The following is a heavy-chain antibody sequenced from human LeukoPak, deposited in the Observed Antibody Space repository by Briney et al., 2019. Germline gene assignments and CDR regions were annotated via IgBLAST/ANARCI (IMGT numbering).Heavy chain of an antibody. Sequence: GGTLRLSCVASGFTFSSYSMNWVRQAPGKGLEWVSSISSSSSYIYYADSVKGRFTISRDNAKNSLYLQMNSLSPEDTAVYYCANVWGVVVAARFWGKGTTVSISS. J-gene: IGHJ6*04. D-gene: IGHD2-15*01. CDR3: ANVWGVVVAARF. V-gene: IGHV3-21*04. CDR2: ISSSSSYI. CDR1: GFTFSSYS.